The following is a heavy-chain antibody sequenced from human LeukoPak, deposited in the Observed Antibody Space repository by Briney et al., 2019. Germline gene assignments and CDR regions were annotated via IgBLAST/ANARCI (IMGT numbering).Heavy chain of an antibody. V-gene: IGHV1-69*05. Sequence: SVKVSCKASGGTFSSYAISWVRQAPGQGLEWMGRIIPIFGTANYAQKFQGRVTITTDESTSTAYMELSSLRSEDTAVYYCARDSVTTEGVFDYWGQGTLVTVSS. J-gene: IGHJ4*02. D-gene: IGHD4-17*01. CDR2: IIPIFGTA. CDR1: GGTFSSYA. CDR3: ARDSVTTEGVFDY.